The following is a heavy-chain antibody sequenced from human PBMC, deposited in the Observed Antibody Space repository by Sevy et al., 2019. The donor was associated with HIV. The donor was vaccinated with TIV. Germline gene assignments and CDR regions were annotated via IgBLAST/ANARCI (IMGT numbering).Heavy chain of an antibody. CDR1: GFTFSTYG. Sequence: GGSLRLSCAASGFTFSTYGMHWVRQAPVKGLEWVADIWFDGSNTYYADSVKGRFTISRDIAKNTLHLQMNSLRAEDMVVYYCARDLEFFDYGDYGPSFMPDYWGQGTLVTVSS. CDR3: ARDLEFFDYGDYGPSFMPDY. CDR2: IWFDGSNT. D-gene: IGHD4-17*01. V-gene: IGHV3-33*01. J-gene: IGHJ4*02.